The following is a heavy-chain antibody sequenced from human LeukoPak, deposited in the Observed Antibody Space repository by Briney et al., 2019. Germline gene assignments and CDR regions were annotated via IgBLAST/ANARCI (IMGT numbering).Heavy chain of an antibody. Sequence: SETLSLTCTVSSGSISFHYWSWIRQPPGKGLEWIGYIHLSGSTYYDPSLRSRVTISGDTSKNQFSLRLNSVTAADTAVYYCARGGVWYFDLWGRGTLVTVSS. V-gene: IGHV4-59*11. CDR2: IHLSGST. CDR1: SGSISFHY. CDR3: ARGGVWYFDL. D-gene: IGHD3-16*01. J-gene: IGHJ2*01.